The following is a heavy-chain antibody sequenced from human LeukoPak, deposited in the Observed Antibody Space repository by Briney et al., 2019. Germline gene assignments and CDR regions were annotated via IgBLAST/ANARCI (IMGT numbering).Heavy chain of an antibody. J-gene: IGHJ4*02. Sequence: GGSLRLSCAASGFTFSSYAMSWVRQAPGKGLEWVSAISGSGGSTYCADSVKGRFTISRDNSKNTLYLQMNSLRAEDTAVYYCAKVKFSGLDRWELQPVDYWGQGTLVTVSS. V-gene: IGHV3-23*01. CDR2: ISGSGGST. D-gene: IGHD1-26*01. CDR3: AKVKFSGLDRWELQPVDY. CDR1: GFTFSSYA.